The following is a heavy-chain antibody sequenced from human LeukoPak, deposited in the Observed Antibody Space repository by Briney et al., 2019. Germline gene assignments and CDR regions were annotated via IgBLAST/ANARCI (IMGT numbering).Heavy chain of an antibody. J-gene: IGHJ4*02. CDR1: GFTFSDYY. CDR2: ISSSSSYT. CDR3: ARDGSLGELSLYATDY. D-gene: IGHD3-16*02. Sequence: GGSLRLSCAASGFTFSDYYMSWIRQAPGKGLERVSYISSSSSYTNYADSVKGRFTISRDNAKNSLYLQMNSLRAEDTAVYYCARDGSLGELSLYATDYWGQGTLVTVSS. V-gene: IGHV3-11*06.